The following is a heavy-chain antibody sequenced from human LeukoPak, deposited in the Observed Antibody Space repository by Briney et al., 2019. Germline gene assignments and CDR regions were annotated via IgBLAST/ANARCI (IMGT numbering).Heavy chain of an antibody. Sequence: GGSLRLSCAASGFTFSSYAMSWVRQAPGKGLEWVASITSGGDYIYYADSVKGRFTTSRDNAKHSLSLQLNSLRVEDTAVYYCARGHYDVLAASYKWTPDYWGQGTLVTVSS. V-gene: IGHV3-21*01. CDR1: GFTFSSYA. CDR3: ARGHYDVLAASYKWTPDY. J-gene: IGHJ4*02. D-gene: IGHD3-9*01. CDR2: ITSGGDYI.